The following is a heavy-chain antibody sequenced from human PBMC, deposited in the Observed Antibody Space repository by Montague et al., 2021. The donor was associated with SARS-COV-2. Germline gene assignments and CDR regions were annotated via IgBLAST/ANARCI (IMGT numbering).Heavy chain of an antibody. V-gene: IGHV3-30*04. CDR2: ISYDGSNK. Sequence: SLRLSCAASGFTFSSYAMPSVRQAPGKGLEWVAVISYDGSNKYYXDSVKGRFTISRDNSKNTLYLQMNSLRAEDTAVYYCARDGEYYDFWSGYSRPVNYYYFYFIDVWGKGTTVTFSS. J-gene: IGHJ6*03. CDR3: ARDGEYYDFWSGYSRPVNYYYFYFIDV. D-gene: IGHD3-3*01. CDR1: GFTFSSYA.